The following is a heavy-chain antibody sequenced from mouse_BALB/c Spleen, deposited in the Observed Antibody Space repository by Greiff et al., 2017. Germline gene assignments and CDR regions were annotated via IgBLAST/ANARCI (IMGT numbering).Heavy chain of an antibody. D-gene: IGHD2-10*01. J-gene: IGHJ4*01. CDR1: GYTFTSYW. CDR3: TRGGLLHAMDY. CDR2: IYPSDSYT. Sequence: QVQLQQPGAELVRPGASVKLSCKASGYTFTSYWINWVKQRPGQGLEWIGNIYPSDSYTNYNQKFKDKATLTVDKSSSTAYMQLSSPTSEDSAVYYCTRGGLLHAMDYWGQGTSVTVSS. V-gene: IGHV1-69*02.